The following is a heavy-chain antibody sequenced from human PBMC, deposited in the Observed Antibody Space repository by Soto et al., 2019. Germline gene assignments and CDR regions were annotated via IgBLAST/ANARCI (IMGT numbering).Heavy chain of an antibody. Sequence: PXESLRLSCAASGFTVTSNYMSWVRQAAGKGLEWVSVIYSGGSTYYADSVKGRFTISRDNSKNTLYLQMNSLRAEDTAVYYCARVPTVTTFYYYGMDVWGQGTTVTVSS. CDR3: ARVPTVTTFYYYGMDV. V-gene: IGHV3-53*01. CDR2: IYSGGST. CDR1: GFTVTSNY. J-gene: IGHJ6*02. D-gene: IGHD4-17*01.